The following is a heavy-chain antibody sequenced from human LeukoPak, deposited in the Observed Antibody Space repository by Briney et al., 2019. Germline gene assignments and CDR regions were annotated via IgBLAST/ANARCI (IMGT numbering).Heavy chain of an antibody. V-gene: IGHV3-30-3*01. CDR2: ISYDGSNK. J-gene: IGHJ4*02. D-gene: IGHD3-22*01. CDR3: ARGGLITMIAPFDN. CDR1: GFTFNNYA. Sequence: GGSLRLSCVASGFTFNNYAMHWVRQAPGEGLEWVALISYDGSNKYYADSVKGRFTISRDNSKNTLYLQMSSLRGDDTAIYYCARGGLITMIAPFDNWGQGTLVTVSS.